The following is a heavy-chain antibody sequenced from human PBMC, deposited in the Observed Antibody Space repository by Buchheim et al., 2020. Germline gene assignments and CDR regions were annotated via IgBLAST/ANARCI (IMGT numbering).Heavy chain of an antibody. D-gene: IGHD6-13*01. J-gene: IGHJ4*02. Sequence: QVQLVESGGGVVQPGRSLRLSCAASGFTFNRNGMHWVRQAPGKGLEWVAVVSYDGDKKYHVDSVKGRFTISRDNSKNTVYLQMNSLRAEDTAVYYCAKDVKSEAAAMDSWGQGT. V-gene: IGHV3-30*18. CDR2: VSYDGDKK. CDR1: GFTFNRNG. CDR3: AKDVKSEAAAMDS.